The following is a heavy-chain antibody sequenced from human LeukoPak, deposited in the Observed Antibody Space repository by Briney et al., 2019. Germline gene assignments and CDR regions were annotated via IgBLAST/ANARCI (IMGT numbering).Heavy chain of an antibody. V-gene: IGHV3-73*01. CDR2: IRSKANSYAT. CDR1: GFTFSGSA. Sequence: GGSLRLSCAASGFTFSGSAMHWVRQASGKGLEWVGRIRSKANSYATTYAASVKGRFTISRDDSKNTAYLQMNSLKTEDTAVYYCTREKWELHAFDIWGQGTMVTVSS. J-gene: IGHJ3*02. D-gene: IGHD1-26*01. CDR3: TREKWELHAFDI.